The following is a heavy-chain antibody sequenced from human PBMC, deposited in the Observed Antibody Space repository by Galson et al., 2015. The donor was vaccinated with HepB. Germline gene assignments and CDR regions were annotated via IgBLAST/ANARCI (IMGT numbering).Heavy chain of an antibody. V-gene: IGHV1-18*01. D-gene: IGHD3-9*01. J-gene: IGHJ4*02. CDR2: ISAYNGNT. Sequence: SVKVSCKASGYTFTSYGISWVRQAPGQGLEWMGWISAYNGNTNYAQKLQGRVTMTTDTSTSTAYMELRSLRSDDTAVYYCARDQAIQFDWLLHAFDYWGQGTLVTVSS. CDR3: ARDQAIQFDWLLHAFDY. CDR1: GYTFTSYG.